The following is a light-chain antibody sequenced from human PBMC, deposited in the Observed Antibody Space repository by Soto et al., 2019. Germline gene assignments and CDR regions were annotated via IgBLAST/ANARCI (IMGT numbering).Light chain of an antibody. V-gene: IGKV3-11*01. CDR2: DAS. Sequence: VLTQSPATLSLSPGERATLSCRASQSFSVYLAWYQQKPGQAPRLLIYDASNRATGIPARFSGSGSGTEFTLTISSLQSEDFAVYYCQQYKNGWTFGQGTKVDIK. CDR1: QSFSVY. CDR3: QQYKNGWT. J-gene: IGKJ1*01.